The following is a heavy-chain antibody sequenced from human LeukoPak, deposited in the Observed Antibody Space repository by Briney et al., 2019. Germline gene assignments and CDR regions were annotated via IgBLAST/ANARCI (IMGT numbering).Heavy chain of an antibody. Sequence: PGGSLRLSCAASGFTFSSYAMHWVRQAPGKGLEWVAVISYDGTKKYYADSVKGRFTISRDNSKNTLYLQMNSLRAEDTAVYYCAKNMVRGVMYAGVDYWGQGTLVTVSS. J-gene: IGHJ4*02. D-gene: IGHD3-10*01. CDR2: ISYDGTKK. CDR3: AKNMVRGVMYAGVDY. V-gene: IGHV3-30*04. CDR1: GFTFSSYA.